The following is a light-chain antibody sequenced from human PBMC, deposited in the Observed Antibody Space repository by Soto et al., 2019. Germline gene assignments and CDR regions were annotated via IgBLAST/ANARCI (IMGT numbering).Light chain of an antibody. CDR1: QSVSSSY. CDR2: GPS. Sequence: EIVLTQSPGTLSLSPGEIATLSCRASQSVSSSYLAWYQQKPGQAPRLLIYGPSSRATGIPDRFSGSGSGTDFTLTISRLEPEDFAVYYCQQYGSSPMYTFGQGTKLEI. J-gene: IGKJ2*01. V-gene: IGKV3-20*01. CDR3: QQYGSSPMYT.